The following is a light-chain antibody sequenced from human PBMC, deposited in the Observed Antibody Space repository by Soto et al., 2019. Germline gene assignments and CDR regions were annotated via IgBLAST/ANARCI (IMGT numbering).Light chain of an antibody. V-gene: IGKV1-8*01. J-gene: IGKJ2*01. Sequence: AIRMTQSPSSFSASTGDRVTITCRASQYISNNLAWYQQKPGKAPKLLIDAASTVQSGVPSRFSGSGSGTDFSLTISCLQSEDFATYYCHQYDTYPHTFGQGTKLEIK. CDR3: HQYDTYPHT. CDR2: AAS. CDR1: QYISNN.